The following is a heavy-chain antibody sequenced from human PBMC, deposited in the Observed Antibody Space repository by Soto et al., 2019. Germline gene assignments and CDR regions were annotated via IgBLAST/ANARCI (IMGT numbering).Heavy chain of an antibody. Sequence: QVHLVQSGAEVKKPGASVKVSCKGSGYAFPTYGITWVRQAPGQGLEWMGWLSAHNGNTNYAQKLQGRVTVTRDTSTSTAYMELRSLRSDDTAVYYCARGRYGAYWGQGALVPVSS. CDR3: ARGRYGAY. D-gene: IGHD3-10*01. CDR1: GYAFPTYG. J-gene: IGHJ4*02. CDR2: LSAHNGNT. V-gene: IGHV1-18*01.